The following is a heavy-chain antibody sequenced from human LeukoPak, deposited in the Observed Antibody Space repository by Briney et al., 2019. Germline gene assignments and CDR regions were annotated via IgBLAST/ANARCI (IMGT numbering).Heavy chain of an antibody. D-gene: IGHD5-18*01. Sequence: PGRSLRLSCAASGFTFSSYGMHWVRQAPGKGLEWVAVISYDGSNKYYADSVKGRFTISRDNSKNTLYLQMSSLRAEDTAVYYCAKADTSAEYFQHWGQGTLVTVSS. J-gene: IGHJ1*01. CDR1: GFTFSSYG. CDR3: AKADTSAEYFQH. V-gene: IGHV3-30*18. CDR2: ISYDGSNK.